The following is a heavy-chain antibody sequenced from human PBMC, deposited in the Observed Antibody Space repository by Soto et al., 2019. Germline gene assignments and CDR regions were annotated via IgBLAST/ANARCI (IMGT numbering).Heavy chain of an antibody. CDR2: IILMFGKR. CDR3: ARDRKIAVAGYDAFDI. J-gene: IGHJ3*02. V-gene: IGHV1-69*13. CDR1: GGTFSSYG. D-gene: IGHD6-19*01. Sequence: SVKVSCKASGGTFSSYGINWVRQAPGQGLEWTGGIILMFGKRSYAQKFQGRVTITADESTSTAYMELSSLRSEDTAVYYCARDRKIAVAGYDAFDIWGQGTMVTVSS.